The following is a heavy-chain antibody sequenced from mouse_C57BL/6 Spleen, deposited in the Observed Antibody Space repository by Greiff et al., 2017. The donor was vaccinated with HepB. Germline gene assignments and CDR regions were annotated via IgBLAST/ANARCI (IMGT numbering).Heavy chain of an antibody. J-gene: IGHJ4*01. CDR2: IYPSDSET. V-gene: IGHV1-61*01. D-gene: IGHD2-10*02. Sequence: VKLQQPGAELVRPGSSVKLSCKASGYTFTSYWMDWVKQRPGQGLEWIGNIYPSDSETHYNQKFKDKATLTVDKSSSTAYMQLSSLTSEDSAVYYCARGYGNFYAMDYWGQGTSVTVSS. CDR3: ARGYGNFYAMDY. CDR1: GYTFTSYW.